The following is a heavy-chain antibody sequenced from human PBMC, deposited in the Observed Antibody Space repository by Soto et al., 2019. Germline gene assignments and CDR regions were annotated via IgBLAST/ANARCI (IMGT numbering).Heavy chain of an antibody. J-gene: IGHJ4*02. Sequence: QITLKESGPTLVKPTQTLTLTCTFSGFSLSTRGVGVGWIRQPPGKALEWLALIYWDDDKRYRPSLKSRLTIXXDXSXXQVVLTMTNMDPVDTATYYCAHRRIYSRTIYYFDYWGQGTLVTVSS. CDR1: GFSLSTRGVG. CDR2: IYWDDDK. CDR3: AHRRIYSRTIYYFDY. D-gene: IGHD6-13*01. V-gene: IGHV2-5*02.